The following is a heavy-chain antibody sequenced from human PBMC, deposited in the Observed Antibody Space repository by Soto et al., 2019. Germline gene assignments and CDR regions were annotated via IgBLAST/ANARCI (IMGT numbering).Heavy chain of an antibody. CDR2: IWYDGSNK. D-gene: IGHD6-6*01. J-gene: IGHJ6*02. V-gene: IGHV3-33*01. Sequence: PGGSLRLSCAASGFTFSSYGMHWVRQAPGKGLEWVAVIWYDGSNKYYADSVKGRFTISRDNSKNTLYLQMNSLRAEDTAVYYCARVGAARLYYYYGMDVWGQGTTVTVSS. CDR1: GFTFSSYG. CDR3: ARVGAARLYYYYGMDV.